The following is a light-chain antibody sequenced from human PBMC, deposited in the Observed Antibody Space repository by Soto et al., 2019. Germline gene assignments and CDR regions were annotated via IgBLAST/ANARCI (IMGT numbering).Light chain of an antibody. CDR1: QSVSSD. Sequence: IVMTQSPATLSVSPGERATLSCRASQSVSSDLAWYQHKPGQAPRLLIYGASTRATGIPARFSGRGSGTDFTLTISRLEPEDFAVYYCQQYGSSPQTFGQGSKVDIK. V-gene: IGKV3-15*01. CDR3: QQYGSSPQT. CDR2: GAS. J-gene: IGKJ1*01.